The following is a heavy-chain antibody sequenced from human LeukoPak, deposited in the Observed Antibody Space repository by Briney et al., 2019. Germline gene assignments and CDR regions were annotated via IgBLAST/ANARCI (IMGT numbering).Heavy chain of an antibody. CDR1: GGSISSYY. D-gene: IGHD2-2*01. V-gene: IGHV4-59*01. Sequence: SETLSLTCTVSGGSISSYYWSWIRQPPGKGLEWIGYIYYSGSTSYNPSLKSRVTISVDTSKNQFSLKLSSVTAADTAVYYCARVVVVPAAGYYYYYYMDVWGKGTTVTVSS. CDR2: IYYSGST. J-gene: IGHJ6*03. CDR3: ARVVVVPAAGYYYYYYMDV.